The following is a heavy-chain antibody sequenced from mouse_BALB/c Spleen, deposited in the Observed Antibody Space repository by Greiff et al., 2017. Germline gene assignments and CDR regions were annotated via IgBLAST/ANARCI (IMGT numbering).Heavy chain of an antibody. CDR1: GFTFSDYY. J-gene: IGHJ3*01. D-gene: IGHD2-10*02. Sequence: EVMLVESGGGLVKPGGSLKLSCAASGFTFSDYYMYWVRQTPEKRLEWVATISDGGSYTYYPDSVKGRFTISRDNAKNNLYLQMSSLKSEDTAMYYCARGGLEGAWFAYWGQGTLVTVSA. CDR2: ISDGGSYT. CDR3: ARGGLEGAWFAY. V-gene: IGHV5-4*02.